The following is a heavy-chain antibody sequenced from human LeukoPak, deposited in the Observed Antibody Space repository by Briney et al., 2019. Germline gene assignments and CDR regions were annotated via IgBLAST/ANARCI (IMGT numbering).Heavy chain of an antibody. Sequence: ASVKVSCKASGYTFTSYDINWVRQATGQGLEWMGWMNPNSGNTGYAQKFQGRVTMTRDTSTSTVYMELSSLRSEDTAVYYCARDLMYYYDSSGYTIDAFDIWGQGTMVTVSS. D-gene: IGHD3-22*01. CDR2: MNPNSGNT. J-gene: IGHJ3*02. CDR1: GYTFTSYD. V-gene: IGHV1-8*01. CDR3: ARDLMYYYDSSGYTIDAFDI.